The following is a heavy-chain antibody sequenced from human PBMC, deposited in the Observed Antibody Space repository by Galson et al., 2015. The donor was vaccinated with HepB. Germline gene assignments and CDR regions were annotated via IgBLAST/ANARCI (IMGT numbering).Heavy chain of an antibody. D-gene: IGHD6-13*01. V-gene: IGHV4-30-4*07. CDR3: ARDRSSWYGGGDAFDI. CDR2: IYYTGST. CDR1: GGSISSGGYS. Sequence: LTCAVSGGSISSGGYSWTWIRQPPGKGLEWIGCIYYTGSTYYNPSLRSRVTISVDTSKNQFSLKLTSVTAADTAVYFCARDRSSWYGGGDAFDIWGHGTMVTVSS. J-gene: IGHJ3*02.